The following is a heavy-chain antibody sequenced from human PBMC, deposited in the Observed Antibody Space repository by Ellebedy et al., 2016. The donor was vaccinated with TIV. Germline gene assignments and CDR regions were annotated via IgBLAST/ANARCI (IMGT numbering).Heavy chain of an antibody. CDR1: GGSFSGHY. V-gene: IGHV4-34*01. D-gene: IGHD3-22*01. CDR3: ARLPGEDSRGYYFDH. CDR2: INHSGST. J-gene: IGHJ4*02. Sequence: MPSETLSLTCAVYGGSFSGHYWSWIRQSPGKGLEWNGEINHSGSTTYNPSLKSRATISFDTSKNQFSLRLSSVTAADTAVYYCARLPGEDSRGYYFDHWGQGTLVTVSS.